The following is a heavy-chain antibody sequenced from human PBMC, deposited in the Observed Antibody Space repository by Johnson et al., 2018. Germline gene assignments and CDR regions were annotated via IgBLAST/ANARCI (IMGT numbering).Heavy chain of an antibody. V-gene: IGHV1-8*01. CDR2: MNPNSGNT. Sequence: VRLVEAGAEVKKHGASVKVSCRASGYTFTVYDFNWVRQATGQGLEWMGYMNPNSGNTGYAQKFQGRVTMTRDTSIKTAYMELSSLRSEDTAIYYCARGNVRSFDIWGQGTMVIVSS. J-gene: IGHJ3*02. D-gene: IGHD2/OR15-2a*01. CDR1: GYTFTVYD. CDR3: ARGNVRSFDI.